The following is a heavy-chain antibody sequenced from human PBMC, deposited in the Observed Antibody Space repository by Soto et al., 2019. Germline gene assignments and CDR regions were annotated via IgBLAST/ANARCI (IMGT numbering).Heavy chain of an antibody. CDR2: ISGGGGNT. D-gene: IGHD3-9*01. J-gene: IGHJ4*02. CDR1: GFSFGGYA. V-gene: IGHV3-23*01. Sequence: GGSLRLSCAASGFSFGGYAVTWVRQAPGKGLEWVSAISGGGGNTYYADSVKGRFTISRDNSKNTVYLQMNSLRAGDTALYYCAKTESFNGYYNAFDYWGQGARVTVSS. CDR3: AKTESFNGYYNAFDY.